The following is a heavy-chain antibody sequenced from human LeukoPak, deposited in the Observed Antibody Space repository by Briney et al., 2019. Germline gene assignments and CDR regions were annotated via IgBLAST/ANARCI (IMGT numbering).Heavy chain of an antibody. J-gene: IGHJ4*02. Sequence: ASVKVSCKVSGYTLTELSMHWVRQAPGKGLEWMGGFDPEDGETIYAQKCQGRVTMTEDTSTDTAYMELSSLRSEDTAVYYCATDSYYDSSGYRGYFDYWGQGTLVTVSS. CDR1: GYTLTELS. CDR3: ATDSYYDSSGYRGYFDY. D-gene: IGHD3-22*01. CDR2: FDPEDGET. V-gene: IGHV1-24*01.